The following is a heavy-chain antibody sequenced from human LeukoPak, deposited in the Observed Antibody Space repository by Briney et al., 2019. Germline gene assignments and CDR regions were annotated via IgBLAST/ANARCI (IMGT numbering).Heavy chain of an antibody. Sequence: GGSLRLSCAASGFTVSSNYMSWVRQAPGKGLEWVLVIYSGGSTYHADSVKGRFTISRDNSKNTLYLQMNSLGAEDTAVYYCARVPRSSGWTYFDYGGQGTLSPSPQ. V-gene: IGHV3-66*01. J-gene: IGHJ4*02. CDR3: ARVPRSSGWTYFDY. CDR2: IYSGGST. D-gene: IGHD6-19*01. CDR1: GFTVSSNY.